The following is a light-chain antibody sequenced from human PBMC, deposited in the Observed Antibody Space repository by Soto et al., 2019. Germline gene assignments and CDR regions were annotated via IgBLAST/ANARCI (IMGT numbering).Light chain of an antibody. CDR2: DVS. CDR3: SSYTSSSSSVYV. Sequence: QSVLTQPAFVSGSPGQSITISCTGTSSDVGGYNYVSWYQQHPGKAPKLMIYDVSNRPSGVSNRFSGSKSGNTASLTISGLQAEDEADYYCSSYTSSSSSVYVFGTGTKVTGL. V-gene: IGLV2-14*01. CDR1: SSDVGGYNY. J-gene: IGLJ1*01.